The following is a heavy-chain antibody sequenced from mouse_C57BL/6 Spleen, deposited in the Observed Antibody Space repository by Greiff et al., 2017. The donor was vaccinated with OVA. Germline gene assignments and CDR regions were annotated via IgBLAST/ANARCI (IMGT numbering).Heavy chain of an antibody. V-gene: IGHV1-55*01. J-gene: IGHJ4*01. D-gene: IGHD2-3*01. CDR3: ARYHYDASPYAMDY. CDR2: IYPGSGST. Sequence: QVQLQQPGAELVKPGASVKMSCKASGYTFTSYWITWVKQRPGQGLEWIGDIYPGSGSTNYNEKFKSKATLTVDTSSSTAYMQLSSLTSEDSAVYYCARYHYDASPYAMDYWGQGTSVTVSS. CDR1: GYTFTSYW.